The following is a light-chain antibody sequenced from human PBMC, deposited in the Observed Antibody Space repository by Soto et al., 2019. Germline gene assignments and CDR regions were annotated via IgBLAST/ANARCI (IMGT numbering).Light chain of an antibody. CDR3: QQFYTTPRT. J-gene: IGKJ2*01. V-gene: IGKV4-1*01. CDR2: WAS. CDR1: RNLLYNDKNY. Sequence: DIVMTQAPDSLAASLGAIVTINCKSSRNLLYNDKNYVAWYQQRPGQAPKLLIYWASTRESEVPARISGSGSVTDFRLTIRDLQAADAAVYYCQQFYTTPRTFGQGTRVEI.